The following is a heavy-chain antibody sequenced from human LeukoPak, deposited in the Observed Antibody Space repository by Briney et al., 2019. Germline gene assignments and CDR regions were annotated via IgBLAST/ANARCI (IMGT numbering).Heavy chain of an antibody. CDR3: TTFPSGFDI. D-gene: IGHD3-3*01. CDR1: GFTFSNAW. V-gene: IGHV3-15*05. J-gene: IGHJ3*02. Sequence: PGGSLRLSCTASGFTFSNAWMSWVRQAPGKGLEWVGRIKSKNDGGTTDYAAPVKGRVTISRDDSKNTLYLQMNSLKTEDTAVYYCTTFPSGFDIWGQGTMVTVSS. CDR2: IKSKNDGGTT.